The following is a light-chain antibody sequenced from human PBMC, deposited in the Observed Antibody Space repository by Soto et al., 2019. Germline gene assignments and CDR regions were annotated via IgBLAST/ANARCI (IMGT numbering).Light chain of an antibody. CDR3: CSFTSRSTEV. CDR2: EVS. V-gene: IGLV2-14*01. J-gene: IGLJ1*01. CDR1: RSDVGAYKS. Sequence: QSALTQPASVSGAPGQSITISCTGTRSDVGAYKSVSWYQHHPGKAPKLMISEVSNRPSGVSNRFSGSKSGNTASLTISGLQAEDEAEYYCCSFTSRSTEVFGSGTKLTVL.